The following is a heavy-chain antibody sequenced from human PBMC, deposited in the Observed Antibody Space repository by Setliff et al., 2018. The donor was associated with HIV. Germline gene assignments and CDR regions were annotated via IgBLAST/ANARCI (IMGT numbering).Heavy chain of an antibody. D-gene: IGHD3-22*01. CDR3: ARVGYYDSSFDY. J-gene: IGHJ4*02. CDR2: INHSGST. V-gene: IGHV4-34*01. Sequence: SETLSLTCAVYGGSFSGYYWSWIRQPPGKGLEWIGEINHSGSTKYNPSLKSRVTISIDTSKNQFSLKLSSVTAADTAVYYCARVGYYDSSFDYWGQGTLVTAPQ. CDR1: GGSFSGYY.